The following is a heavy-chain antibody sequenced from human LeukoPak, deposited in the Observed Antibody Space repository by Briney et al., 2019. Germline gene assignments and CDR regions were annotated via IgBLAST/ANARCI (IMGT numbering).Heavy chain of an antibody. V-gene: IGHV3-30*02. D-gene: IGHD5-18*01. CDR1: GFTFSTFG. Sequence: PGGSLRLSCAASGFTFSTFGMHWVRQAPGKGLEWVAFIRYDGGDKYYGDSVKGRFTISRDNSKNTLYLQMNSLRPEDTAVYYCAKGLTGGYSYGYGIDYWGQGTLVTVSS. J-gene: IGHJ4*02. CDR3: AKGLTGGYSYGYGIDY. CDR2: IRYDGGDK.